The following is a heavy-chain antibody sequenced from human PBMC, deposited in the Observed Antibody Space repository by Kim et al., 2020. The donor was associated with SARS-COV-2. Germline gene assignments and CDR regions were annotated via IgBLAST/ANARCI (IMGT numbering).Heavy chain of an antibody. Sequence: SETLSLTCAVYGGSFSGYYWSWIRQPPGKGLEWIGEINHSGSTNYNPSHKSRVTISVDTSKNQFSLKLSSVTAADTAVYYCAREGMVSSGYSYFDYWGQGTLVTVSS. J-gene: IGHJ4*02. D-gene: IGHD3-22*01. CDR3: AREGMVSSGYSYFDY. CDR1: GGSFSGYY. CDR2: INHSGST. V-gene: IGHV4-34*01.